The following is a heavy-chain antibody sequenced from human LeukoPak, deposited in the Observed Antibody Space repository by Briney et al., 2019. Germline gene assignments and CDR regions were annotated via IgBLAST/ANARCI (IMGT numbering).Heavy chain of an antibody. CDR3: ARYPAVAGSAPLIGY. D-gene: IGHD6-19*01. CDR1: GFIFSDYS. CDR2: ISSSSSTI. V-gene: IGHV3-48*01. J-gene: IGHJ4*02. Sequence: GGSLRLSCAASGFIFSDYSMNWVRQAPGKGLEGLSYISSSSSTIFYADSVKGRFTISRDNAKNSLYLQMNNLRADDTAVYYCARYPAVAGSAPLIGYWGQGTLVTVSS.